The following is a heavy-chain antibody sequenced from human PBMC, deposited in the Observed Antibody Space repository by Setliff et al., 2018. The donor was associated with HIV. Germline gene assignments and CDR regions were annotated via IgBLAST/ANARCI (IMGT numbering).Heavy chain of an antibody. CDR1: GGSISSGSYC. D-gene: IGHD2-2*01. Sequence: NPSETLSLTCTVSGGSISSGSYCWIWIRQPPGKGLEWIGNIYTSGSTNCNPSLKSRVTISVDTSKNQFSLKLSSVTAADTAVYYCARLDCSSSSGFVDYWGQGTLVTVSS. CDR3: ARLDCSSSSGFVDY. V-gene: IGHV4-61*09. J-gene: IGHJ4*02. CDR2: IYTSGST.